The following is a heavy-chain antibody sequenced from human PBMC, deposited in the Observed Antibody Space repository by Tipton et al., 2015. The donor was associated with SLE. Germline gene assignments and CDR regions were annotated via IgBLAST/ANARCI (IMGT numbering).Heavy chain of an antibody. CDR3: ARHEGWNCSGGSCYSGNWFDP. CDR2: ISYSGST. Sequence: TLSLTCTVSGGSISTYYWSWIRQPPGKGLEWIGYISYSGSTNYYPTLKSRVTISVETSKNQSSLKLSSVTAADTAVYYCARHEGWNCSGGSCYSGNWFDPWGQGTLVTVSS. V-gene: IGHV4-59*08. J-gene: IGHJ5*02. D-gene: IGHD2-15*01. CDR1: GGSISTYY.